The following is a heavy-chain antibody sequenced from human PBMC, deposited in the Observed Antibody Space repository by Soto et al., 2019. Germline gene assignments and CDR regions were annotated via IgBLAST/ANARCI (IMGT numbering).Heavy chain of an antibody. CDR1: GGSFSGYY. J-gene: IGHJ6*02. CDR3: ARVIPISRYYYGMDV. Sequence: QVQLQQWGAGLLKPSETLSLTCAVYGGSFSGYYWSWIRQPPGKGLEWIGEINHSGSTNYNPSLKSRVTISVDKSKNQFSLKLSSVTAADTAVYDCARVIPISRYYYGMDVWGQGTTVTVSS. V-gene: IGHV4-34*01. CDR2: INHSGST.